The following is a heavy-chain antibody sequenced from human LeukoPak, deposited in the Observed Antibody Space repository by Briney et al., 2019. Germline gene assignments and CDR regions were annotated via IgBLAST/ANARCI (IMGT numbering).Heavy chain of an antibody. V-gene: IGHV1-69*04. J-gene: IGHJ4*02. Sequence: ASVKVSCKASGGXFSTYAISWVRQAPGQGLEWMGRIIPILGIANYAQKFQGRVTITADKSTSTAYMELSSLRSEDTAVYYCAREEAVEMATIPDYWGQGTLVTVSS. D-gene: IGHD5-24*01. CDR2: IIPILGIA. CDR1: GGXFSTYA. CDR3: AREEAVEMATIPDY.